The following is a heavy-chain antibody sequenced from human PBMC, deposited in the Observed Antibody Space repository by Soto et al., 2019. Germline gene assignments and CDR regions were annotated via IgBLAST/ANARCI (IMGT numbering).Heavy chain of an antibody. CDR1: GFTFSSYA. CDR3: ASRRSGWYGYFQH. V-gene: IGHV3-30-3*01. Sequence: PGGSLRLSCAASGFTFSSYAMRWVRQAPGKGLEWVAVISYDGSNKYYADSVKGRFTISRDNSKNTLYLQMNSLRAEDTAVYYCASRRSGWYGYFQHWGQGTLVTVSS. CDR2: ISYDGSNK. J-gene: IGHJ1*01. D-gene: IGHD6-19*01.